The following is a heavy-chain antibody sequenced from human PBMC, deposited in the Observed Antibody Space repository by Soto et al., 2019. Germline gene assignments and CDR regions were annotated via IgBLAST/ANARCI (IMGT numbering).Heavy chain of an antibody. Sequence: QVQLVQSGAEVKKPGASVKVSCKASGYTFTSYAMHWVRQAPGQRLEWMGWINAGNGNTKYSQKFQGRVTITRDTSASTAYMELSSLRSEDTAVYYCARDSYYCSGSSCHRYFQHWGQGTLVTVSS. CDR1: GYTFTSYA. CDR2: INAGNGNT. V-gene: IGHV1-3*01. CDR3: ARDSYYCSGSSCHRYFQH. D-gene: IGHD2-15*01. J-gene: IGHJ1*01.